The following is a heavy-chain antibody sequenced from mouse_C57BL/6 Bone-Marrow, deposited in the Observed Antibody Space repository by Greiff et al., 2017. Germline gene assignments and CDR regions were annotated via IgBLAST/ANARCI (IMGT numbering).Heavy chain of an antibody. CDR1: GYTFTSYW. V-gene: IGHV1-55*01. Sequence: VQLQQPGAELVKPGASVKMSCKASGYTFTSYWITWVKQRPGQGLAWIGDIYPGSGSTNYNEKFKSKATLTVDTSSSTAYMQLRSLTSEDSAVYYCARPYYSNYWYFDVWGTGTTVTVSS. D-gene: IGHD2-5*01. CDR3: ARPYYSNYWYFDV. CDR2: IYPGSGST. J-gene: IGHJ1*03.